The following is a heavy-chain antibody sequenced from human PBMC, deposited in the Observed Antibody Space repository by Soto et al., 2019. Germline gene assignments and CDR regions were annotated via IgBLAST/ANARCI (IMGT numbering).Heavy chain of an antibody. CDR3: AGGERQHERDY. CDR2: VHHSGNS. V-gene: IGHV4-4*02. D-gene: IGHD1-1*01. CDR1: GDSIRSDKW. J-gene: IGHJ4*02. Sequence: QVQLQESGPGLVKPSGTLSLTCAVSGDSIRSDKWWSWVRQPPGKGLQWIGEVHHSGNSSYNPSRNGRVSIWADRSKMEFPLNLSAVADADAAVYYWAGGERQHERDYCGQGTLVTVSS.